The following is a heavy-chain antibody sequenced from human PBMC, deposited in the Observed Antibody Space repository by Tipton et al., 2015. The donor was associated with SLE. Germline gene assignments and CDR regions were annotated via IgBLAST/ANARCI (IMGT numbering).Heavy chain of an antibody. CDR2: INHSGST. CDR3: ARGPRYFDY. CDR1: GGSFSGYY. V-gene: IGHV4-34*01. Sequence: TLSLTCAVYGGSFSGYYWSWIRPPPGKGLEWIGEINHSGSTNYNPSLKSRVTISVDTSKNQFSLKLSSVTAADTAVYYCARGPRYFDYWGQGTLVTVSS. J-gene: IGHJ4*02.